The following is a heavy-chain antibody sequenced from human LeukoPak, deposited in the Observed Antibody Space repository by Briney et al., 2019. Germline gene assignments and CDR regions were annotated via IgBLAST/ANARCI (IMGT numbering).Heavy chain of an antibody. CDR3: ARGRNFWSGYYIS. CDR1: GGSISPYY. Sequence: KSSETLSLTCTVSGGSISPYYWNWIRQPPGKGLEWIGEINHSGSTNYNPSLKSRVTISVDTSKNQFSLKLSSVTAADTAVYYCARGRNFWSGYYISWGQGTLVTVSS. J-gene: IGHJ5*02. CDR2: INHSGST. D-gene: IGHD3-3*01. V-gene: IGHV4-34*01.